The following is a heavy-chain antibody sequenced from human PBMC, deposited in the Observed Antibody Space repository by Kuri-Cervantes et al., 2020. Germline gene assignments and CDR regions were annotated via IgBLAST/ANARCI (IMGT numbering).Heavy chain of an antibody. D-gene: IGHD3-10*01. Sequence: ASVKVSCKASGYTFTSYDINWVRQATGQGLEWMGWMNPNSGNTGYAQKFQGRVTMTRNTSISTAYMELSSLRSEDTAVYYCARGEAYYGSGSDQKVGDYWGQGTLVTVSS. V-gene: IGHV1-8*01. CDR2: MNPNSGNT. CDR1: GYTFTSYD. J-gene: IGHJ4*02. CDR3: ARGEAYYGSGSDQKVGDY.